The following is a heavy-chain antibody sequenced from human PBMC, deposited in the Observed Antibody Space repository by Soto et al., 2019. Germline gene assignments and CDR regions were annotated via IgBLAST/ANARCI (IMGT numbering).Heavy chain of an antibody. CDR1: GYIFTSYW. CDR3: ARNKEKLMYYYGMDV. V-gene: IGHV5-51*01. CDR2: IYPGDSGT. J-gene: IGHJ6*02. D-gene: IGHD2-8*01. Sequence: GESLKISCKGSGYIFTSYWIGWVRQMPGKGLEWMGIIYPGDSGTRYSPSFQGQVTISADKSISTAYLQWSSLKASDTAMYYCARNKEKLMYYYGMDVWGQGNTVTVSS.